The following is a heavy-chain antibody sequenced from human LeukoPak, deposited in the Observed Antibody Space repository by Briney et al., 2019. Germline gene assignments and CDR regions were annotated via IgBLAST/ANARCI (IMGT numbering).Heavy chain of an antibody. Sequence: SETLSLTCTVSGGSIGSYYWSWIRQPPGKGLEWSGYIYYSGSTNYNPSLKSRVTISVDTSKNQFSLKLSSVTAADTAVYYCAREHCSGTSCYTNEGFDYWGEGTLVTVSS. J-gene: IGHJ4*02. D-gene: IGHD2-2*02. V-gene: IGHV4-59*12. CDR2: IYYSGST. CDR1: GGSIGSYY. CDR3: AREHCSGTSCYTNEGFDY.